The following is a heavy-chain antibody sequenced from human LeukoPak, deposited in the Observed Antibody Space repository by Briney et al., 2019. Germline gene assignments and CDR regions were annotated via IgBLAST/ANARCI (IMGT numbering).Heavy chain of an antibody. Sequence: SETLSLTCTVSGGSISSSSYYWGWIRQPPGKGLEWIGSIYYTGSTYYNPSLKSRVTISVDTSKNQFSLKLSSVTAADTAVYYCARGSSYGGHLGYWGQGTLVTVSS. CDR2: IYYTGST. V-gene: IGHV4-39*07. D-gene: IGHD1-26*01. CDR1: GGSISSSSYY. J-gene: IGHJ4*02. CDR3: ARGSSYGGHLGY.